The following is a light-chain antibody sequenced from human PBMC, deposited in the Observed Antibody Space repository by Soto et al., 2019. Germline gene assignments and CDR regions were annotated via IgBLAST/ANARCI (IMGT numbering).Light chain of an antibody. CDR2: EVS. CDR3: SSYTSSSPHVV. J-gene: IGLJ2*01. CDR1: SSDVGGYNY. V-gene: IGLV2-14*01. Sequence: QSALTQPASVSGSPGQSITISCTGTSSDVGGYNYVSWYQQHPGKAPKLMIYEVSNRPSGVSNRFSGSKSGNTASLTISGLQAEDGADFYCSSYTSSSPHVVFGGGTQLTVL.